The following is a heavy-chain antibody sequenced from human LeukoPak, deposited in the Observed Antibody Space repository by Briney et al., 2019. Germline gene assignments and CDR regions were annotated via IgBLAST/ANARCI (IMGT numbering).Heavy chain of an antibody. J-gene: IGHJ3*02. Sequence: GGSLRLSCAASGFTFSSYGMNWVRQAPGKGLEWVAFIRYDGSNKYYADSVKGRFTISRDNSKNTLYLQMNSLRAEDTAVYYCAKVWYSSGWYRGAPHDAFDIWGQGTMVTVSS. CDR3: AKVWYSSGWYRGAPHDAFDI. CDR1: GFTFSSYG. D-gene: IGHD6-19*01. V-gene: IGHV3-30*02. CDR2: IRYDGSNK.